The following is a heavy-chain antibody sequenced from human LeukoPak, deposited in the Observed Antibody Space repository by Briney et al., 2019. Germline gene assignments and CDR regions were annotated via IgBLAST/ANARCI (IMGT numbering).Heavy chain of an antibody. J-gene: IGHJ4*01. Sequence: PGGSLRLSCAASGFTFSSYGMHWVRQAPGKGLEWVAVISYDGSNKYYADSVKGRFTISRDNAKSSLYLQMNSLRPEDTALYHCSTDPRLLIYWGHGTLVTVAS. V-gene: IGHV3-30*03. D-gene: IGHD2-8*01. CDR1: GFTFSSYG. CDR2: ISYDGSNK. CDR3: STDPRLLIY.